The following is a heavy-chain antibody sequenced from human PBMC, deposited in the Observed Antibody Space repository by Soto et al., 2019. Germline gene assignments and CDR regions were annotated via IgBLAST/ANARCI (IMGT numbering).Heavy chain of an antibody. Sequence: HVQLVQSGAEVRKPGASVKVSCKASGYTFNTYSISWVRQAPGQGLEWMGWISTYNGNTKYAQNPQGRVTMTTDTSTNTAYMELRSLRSDDTAVYYCARVDLDFDYWGQGTLVTVSS. J-gene: IGHJ4*02. CDR1: GYTFNTYS. CDR3: ARVDLDFDY. CDR2: ISTYNGNT. V-gene: IGHV1-18*01.